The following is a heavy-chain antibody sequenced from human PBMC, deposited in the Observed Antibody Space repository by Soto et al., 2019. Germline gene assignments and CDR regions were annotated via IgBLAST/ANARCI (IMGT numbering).Heavy chain of an antibody. CDR2: IIPMFGTP. J-gene: IGHJ3*02. Sequence: QVQLEQSGAEVKKAGSSVKVSCKAFGGSVNSHAISWVRQAPGQGLEWMGGIIPMFGTPTYAQRFQAGVTISADESTSTVYLDLSRLRSEDTAMYYCARSRNVAEFNDYGGNYHGFDIWGQGTMVTGSS. D-gene: IGHD4-17*01. CDR1: GGSVNSHA. CDR3: ARSRNVAEFNDYGGNYHGFDI. V-gene: IGHV1-69*01.